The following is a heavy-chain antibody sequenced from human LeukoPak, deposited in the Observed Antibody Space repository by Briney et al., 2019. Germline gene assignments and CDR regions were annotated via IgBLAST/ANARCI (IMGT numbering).Heavy chain of an antibody. J-gene: IGHJ3*02. CDR1: GGSITNYY. Sequence: SETLSLTCTVSGGSITNYYWTWIRQPPGKGLEWIGYIYNIRSTKYNPHLESRVTISVDTSKTQFSLKLNSVTAADTAVYYCAGRNVLTEGEALDIWGQGTMVTVSS. V-gene: IGHV4-59*08. CDR2: IYNIRST. CDR3: AGRNVLTEGEALDI. D-gene: IGHD3-16*01.